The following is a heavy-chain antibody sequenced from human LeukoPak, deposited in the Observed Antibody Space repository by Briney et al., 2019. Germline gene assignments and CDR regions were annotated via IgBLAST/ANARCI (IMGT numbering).Heavy chain of an antibody. CDR2: ISYDGSNK. CDR3: AKDGTVVVVAATLSGWFDP. D-gene: IGHD2-15*01. V-gene: IGHV3-30*18. CDR1: GFTFSSYG. J-gene: IGHJ5*02. Sequence: GRSLRLSCAASGFTFSSYGMHWVRQAPRKGLEWVAVISYDGSNKYYADSVKGRFTISRDNSKNTLYLQMNSLRAEDTAVYYCAKDGTVVVVAATLSGWFDPWGQGTLVTVSS.